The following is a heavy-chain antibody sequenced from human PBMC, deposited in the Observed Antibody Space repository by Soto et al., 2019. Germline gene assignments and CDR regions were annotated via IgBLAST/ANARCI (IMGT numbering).Heavy chain of an antibody. CDR1: GGTVSSYA. Sequence: SVKVSCKASGGTVSSYAISWVRQAPGQGLEWMGGIIPIFGTANYAQKFQGRVTITADESTSTAYMELSSLRSEDTAVYYCARDRGSSWSSALYYYGMDVWGQGTTVTVSS. CDR2: IIPIFGTA. J-gene: IGHJ6*02. CDR3: ARDRGSSWSSALYYYGMDV. D-gene: IGHD6-13*01. V-gene: IGHV1-69*13.